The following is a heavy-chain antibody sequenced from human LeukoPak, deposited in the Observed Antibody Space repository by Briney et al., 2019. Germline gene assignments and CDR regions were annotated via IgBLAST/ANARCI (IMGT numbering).Heavy chain of an antibody. V-gene: IGHV4-34*01. CDR3: ARGLLLWFGESIRFDY. J-gene: IGHJ4*02. D-gene: IGHD3-10*01. Sequence: PSETLSLTCAVYGGSFSGYYRSWIRQPPGKGLEWIGEINHSGSTNYNPSLKSRVTISVDTSKNQFSLKLSSVTAADTAVYYCARGLLLWFGESIRFDYWGQGTLVTVSS. CDR2: INHSGST. CDR1: GGSFSGYY.